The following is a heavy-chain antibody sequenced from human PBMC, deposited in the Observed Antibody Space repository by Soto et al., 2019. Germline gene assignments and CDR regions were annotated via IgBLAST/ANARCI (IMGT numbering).Heavy chain of an antibody. D-gene: IGHD1-26*01. CDR3: ARGGGSDSFDY. J-gene: IGHJ4*02. CDR1: GASITFGGYS. CDR2: INHLVPT. Sequence: TLSLTCTVSGASITFGGYSVCSIRQTPAKGLGWIGYINHLVPTFYNPSFENRLTLSIDRAKNQFSLELHSMSAADRAVYFCARGGGSDSFDYWGQGILVTVSS. V-gene: IGHV4-30-2*01.